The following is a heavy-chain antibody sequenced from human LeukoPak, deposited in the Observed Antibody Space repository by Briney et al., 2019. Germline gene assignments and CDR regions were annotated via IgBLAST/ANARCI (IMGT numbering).Heavy chain of an antibody. CDR1: GYTFTGYY. Sequence: GASVKVSCKASGYTFTGYYMHWVRQAPGQGLEWMGWINPNSGGTNYAQKFQGRVTMTRDTSISTAYMELSRLRSDDTAMYYCASGVIGYYDSSGLDYWGQGTLVTVSS. V-gene: IGHV1-2*02. CDR3: ASGVIGYYDSSGLDY. D-gene: IGHD3-22*01. CDR2: INPNSGGT. J-gene: IGHJ4*02.